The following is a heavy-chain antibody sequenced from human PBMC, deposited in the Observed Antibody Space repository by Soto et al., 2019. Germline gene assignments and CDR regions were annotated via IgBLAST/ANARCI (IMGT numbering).Heavy chain of an antibody. CDR3: TTDRGGATNRDY. J-gene: IGHJ4*02. D-gene: IGHD1-26*01. CDR2: IKSKTDGGTT. CDR1: GFTFSNAW. Sequence: PGGSLRLSCAASGFTFSNAWMSWVRQAPGKGLEWVGRIKSKTDGGTTDYAAPVKGRFTISRDDSKNTLYLQMNSLKTEDTAVYYCTTDRGGATNRDYWGQGTLVTVYS. V-gene: IGHV3-15*01.